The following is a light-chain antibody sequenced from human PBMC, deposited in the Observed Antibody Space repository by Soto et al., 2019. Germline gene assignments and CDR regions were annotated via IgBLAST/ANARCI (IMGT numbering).Light chain of an antibody. V-gene: IGKV2-28*01. CDR3: MQAQQTPRT. Sequence: DIVMTQSPLSLSVSPGEPASISCRSSQSLLRNNGRNYLDWYVQKPGQSPQLLIDLGSTLASGVPDRFSGSGSGADFTLIISRVEAADVGVYFCMQAQQTPRTFGGGTKVEIK. CDR2: LGS. CDR1: QSLLRNNGRNY. J-gene: IGKJ4*01.